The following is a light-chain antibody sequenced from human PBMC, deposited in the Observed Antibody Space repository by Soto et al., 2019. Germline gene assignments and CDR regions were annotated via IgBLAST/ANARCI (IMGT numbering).Light chain of an antibody. CDR1: QSVSSN. CDR2: GAS. CDR3: QQYNNWPPYT. V-gene: IGKV3-15*01. J-gene: IGKJ2*01. Sequence: EIVMTQSPATLSVSPGERATLSCRASQSVSSNLAWYQQKPGQASRLLIYGASTRATGIPARFSGSGSGTEFTLTFSSLQSEDFAVYYCQQYNNWPPYTFGQGTKLEIK.